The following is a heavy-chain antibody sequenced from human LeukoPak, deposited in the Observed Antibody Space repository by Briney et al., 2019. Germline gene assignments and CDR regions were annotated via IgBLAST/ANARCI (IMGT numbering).Heavy chain of an antibody. Sequence: PSETLSLTCTVSGGSLSNYFWTWIRQPPGKGLDWIGFTYYSGSTDYNPSLKSRVTISVDTSKNQISLELSSVTAADTAVYYCARAPVYYDILSGYSYYYYGTDVWGQGTTVTVSS. V-gene: IGHV4-59*08. CDR3: ARAPVYYDILSGYSYYYYGTDV. CDR2: TYYSGST. J-gene: IGHJ6*02. D-gene: IGHD3-9*01. CDR1: GGSLSNYF.